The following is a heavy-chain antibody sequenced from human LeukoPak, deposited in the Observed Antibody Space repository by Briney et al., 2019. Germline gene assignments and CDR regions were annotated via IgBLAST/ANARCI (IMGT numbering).Heavy chain of an antibody. V-gene: IGHV1-2*02. CDR1: GYTLTDYY. CDR3: ARDQNYFDY. Sequence: ASVKVSCMASGYTLTDYYIHWVRQAPGQGLEWVGWINPNSGGTNYAQKFQGRVTMTRDTSISTAYMELIRLRSDDTAVYYCARDQNYFDYWGQGTLVTVSS. CDR2: INPNSGGT. J-gene: IGHJ4*02.